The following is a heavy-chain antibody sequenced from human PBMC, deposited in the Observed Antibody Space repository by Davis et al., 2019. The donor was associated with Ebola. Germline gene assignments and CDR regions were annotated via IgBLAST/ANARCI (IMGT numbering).Heavy chain of an antibody. D-gene: IGHD2-15*01. J-gene: IGHJ6*04. V-gene: IGHV1-69*04. CDR2: IIPILGIA. CDR3: AREAVVVVAATHFYYYYGMDV. CDR1: GYTFTSYG. Sequence: SVKVSCKASGYTFTSYGISWVRQAPGQGLEWMGRIIPILGIANYAQKFQGRVTMTRDTSTSTVYMELSSLRSEDTAVYYCAREAVVVVAATHFYYYYGMDVWGKGTTVTVSS.